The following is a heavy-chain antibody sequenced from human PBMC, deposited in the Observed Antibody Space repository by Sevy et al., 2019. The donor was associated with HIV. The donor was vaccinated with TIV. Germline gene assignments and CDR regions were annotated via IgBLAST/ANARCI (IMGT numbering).Heavy chain of an antibody. D-gene: IGHD3-22*01. V-gene: IGHV1-46*01. CDR1: GYTFTSYY. CDR2: INPSGGST. Sequence: ASVKVSCKASGYTFTSYYMHWVRQAPGQGLEWMGIINPSGGSTSYAQKFQDRVTMTRDTSTSTVYMELSSLRSEDTAVYYCARDGDYYDSSGEAGWYFDLWGRGTLVTVSS. J-gene: IGHJ2*01. CDR3: ARDGDYYDSSGEAGWYFDL.